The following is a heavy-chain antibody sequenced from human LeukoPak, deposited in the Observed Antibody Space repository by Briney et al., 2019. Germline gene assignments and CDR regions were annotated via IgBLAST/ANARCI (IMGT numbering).Heavy chain of an antibody. V-gene: IGHV3-66*01. CDR2: IYSGGST. J-gene: IGHJ6*02. D-gene: IGHD4-17*01. Sequence: PGGSLRLSCAASGFTVSSNYMSWVRQAPGKGLEWVSVIYSGGSTYYADSVKGRFTISRDNSKNTLYLQMNSLRAEDTAVYYCARDPTVTTVTRGYYYYGMDVWGQGTTVTVSS. CDR1: GFTVSSNY. CDR3: ARDPTVTTVTRGYYYYGMDV.